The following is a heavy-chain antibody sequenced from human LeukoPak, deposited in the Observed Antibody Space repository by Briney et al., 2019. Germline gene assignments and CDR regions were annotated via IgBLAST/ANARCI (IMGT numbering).Heavy chain of an antibody. CDR3: ASTYYYDSGNDY. CDR2: IKHGWSA. J-gene: IGHJ4*02. V-gene: IGHV4-39*07. D-gene: IGHD3-22*01. Sequence: SQSLYLTSTVSAGSISSSRYYCSWFRQPARKGLGWVVSIKHGWSAGYNPSPKSRVTISVDTSKNQCSLKLSSVTAADTAVYHCASTYYYDSGNDYWGQGTLVTVSS. CDR1: AGSISSSRYY.